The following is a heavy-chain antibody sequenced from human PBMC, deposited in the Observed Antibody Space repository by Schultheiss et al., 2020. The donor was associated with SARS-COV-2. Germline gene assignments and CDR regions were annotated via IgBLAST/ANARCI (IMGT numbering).Heavy chain of an antibody. CDR3: ARLLYSSGWVDY. CDR1: GFTFSDYY. D-gene: IGHD6-19*01. CDR2: ISSRGSTI. J-gene: IGHJ4*02. V-gene: IGHV3-11*04. Sequence: GESLKISCAASGFTFSDYYMSWIRQAPGKGLEWVSYISSRGSTIYYADSVKGRFTISRDNAKNSLYLQMNSLRAEDTAVYYCARLLYSSGWVDYWGQGTLVTVSS.